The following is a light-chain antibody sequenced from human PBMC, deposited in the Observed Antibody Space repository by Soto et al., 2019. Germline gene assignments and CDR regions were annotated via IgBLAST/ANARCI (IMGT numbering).Light chain of an antibody. CDR3: LQDYNYPLT. Sequence: DVQMTQSPSSLSASLGDRVTITCRASQSISLYLNWYQQKPGKAPKLLIYASSSLHSGVPSRFSGSGSGTDFTLTISSLQPEDFATYYCLQDYNYPLTFGQGTRLEN. V-gene: IGKV1-39*01. CDR2: ASS. CDR1: QSISLY. J-gene: IGKJ5*01.